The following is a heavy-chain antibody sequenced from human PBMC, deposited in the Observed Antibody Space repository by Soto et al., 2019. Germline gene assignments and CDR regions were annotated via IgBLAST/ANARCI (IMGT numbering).Heavy chain of an antibody. Sequence: PRRSLRLSCVTSQFTVSSYYMTWVRQPTGKGLEWVSSLTVTGDSAFYADSVKGRFTRSRDISKSTLYLQMNSLRAEDTAVYYCAKNGCSYPACYPYYYYVDVWGRGTTVTVS. CDR1: QFTVSSYY. D-gene: IGHD2-15*01. CDR3: AKNGCSYPACYPYYYYVDV. CDR2: LTVTGDSA. J-gene: IGHJ6*03. V-gene: IGHV3-23*01.